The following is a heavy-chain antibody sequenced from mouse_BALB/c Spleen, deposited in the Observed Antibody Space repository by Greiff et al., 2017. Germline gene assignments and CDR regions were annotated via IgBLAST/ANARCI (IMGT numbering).Heavy chain of an antibody. D-gene: IGHD1-1*01. Sequence: ESGPGILQPSQTLSLTCSFSGFSLSTSGMGVGWIRQPSGKGLEWLAHIWWDDDKYYNTALKSGLTISKDTSKNQVFLKIASVDTADTATYYCARIAITTVGYFDYWGQGTTLTVSS. CDR2: IWWDDDK. V-gene: IGHV8-8*01. J-gene: IGHJ2*01. CDR1: GFSLSTSGMG. CDR3: ARIAITTVGYFDY.